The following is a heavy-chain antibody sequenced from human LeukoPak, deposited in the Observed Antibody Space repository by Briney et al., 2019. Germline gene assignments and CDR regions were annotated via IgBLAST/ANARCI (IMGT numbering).Heavy chain of an antibody. D-gene: IGHD3-22*01. V-gene: IGHV1-24*01. CDR1: GYTLTELS. J-gene: IGHJ1*01. CDR3: ATAGGYRANAEYFQH. CDR2: FDPEDGET. Sequence: ASVKVSCKVSGYTLTELSMHWVRQAPGKGLEWMGGFDPEDGETIYAQKFQGRVTMTEDTSTDTAYMELSSLRSEDTAVYYCATAGGYRANAEYFQHWGQGTLVTVSS.